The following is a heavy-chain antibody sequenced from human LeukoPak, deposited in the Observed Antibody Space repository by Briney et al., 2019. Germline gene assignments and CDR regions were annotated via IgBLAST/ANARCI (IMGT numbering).Heavy chain of an antibody. V-gene: IGHV3-48*02. J-gene: IGHJ6*02. D-gene: IGHD2-21*02. Sequence: GGSLRLSCAASGFTFSSYSMNWVRQAPGKGLEWVSYISSSSSTIYYADSVKGRFTISRDNAKNSLYLQMNSLGDEDTAVYYCARIETASYYYGMDVWGQGTTVTVSS. CDR1: GFTFSSYS. CDR2: ISSSSSTI. CDR3: ARIETASYYYGMDV.